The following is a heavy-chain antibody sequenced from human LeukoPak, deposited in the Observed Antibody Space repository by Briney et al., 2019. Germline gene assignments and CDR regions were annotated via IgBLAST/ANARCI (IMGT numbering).Heavy chain of an antibody. CDR2: ISGSGGST. J-gene: IGHJ4*02. Sequence: PGGSLRLSCAASGFTFSSYALSWVRQAPGKGLEWVSAISGSGGSTYYADSVKSRFTTSRDNSKNTLYLQMNSLGAEDTAVYYCAKDTTQWLVPDLFDYWGQGTLVTVSS. CDR3: AKDTTQWLVPDLFDY. D-gene: IGHD6-19*01. CDR1: GFTFSSYA. V-gene: IGHV3-23*01.